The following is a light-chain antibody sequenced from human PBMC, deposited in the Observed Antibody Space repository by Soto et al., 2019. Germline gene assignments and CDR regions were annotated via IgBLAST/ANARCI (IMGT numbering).Light chain of an antibody. J-gene: IGLJ2*01. V-gene: IGLV2-14*03. Sequence: QSALTQPASVSGSPGESITISCTGTSSGVGAYNYVSWYQQHPGKAPKLMIYDVSNRPSGVSNRFSGSKSGNTASLTISGLQAEDEADYYCSSYTSTNSLFGGGTKLTVL. CDR1: SSGVGAYNY. CDR2: DVS. CDR3: SSYTSTNSL.